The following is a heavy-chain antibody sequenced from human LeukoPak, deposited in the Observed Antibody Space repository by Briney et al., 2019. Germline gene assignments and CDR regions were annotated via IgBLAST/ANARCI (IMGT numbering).Heavy chain of an antibody. J-gene: IGHJ4*02. D-gene: IGHD4-17*01. CDR2: INHSGST. CDR3: ARQTLHDYGDYLIGGGVHFDY. Sequence: SETLSLTCAVYGGSFSGYYWSWIRQPPGKGLEWIGEINHSGSTNYNPSLKSRVTISVDTSKNQFSLKLSSVTAADTAVYYCARQTLHDYGDYLIGGGVHFDYWGQGTLVTVSS. CDR1: GGSFSGYY. V-gene: IGHV4-34*01.